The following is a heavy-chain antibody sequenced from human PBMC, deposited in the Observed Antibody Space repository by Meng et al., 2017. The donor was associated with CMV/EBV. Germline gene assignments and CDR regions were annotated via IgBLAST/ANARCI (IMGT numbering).Heavy chain of an antibody. CDR3: AREVVVITPYNWFDP. CDR1: GGSSRSGSYY. Sequence: QVQSQASCPGRVKPSQTLSLTGTVSGGSSRSGSYYWSWIRQPAGKGLEWIGRIYTSGSTNYNPSLKSRVTISVDTSKNQFSLKLSSVTAADTAVYYCAREVVVITPYNWFDPWGQGTLVTVSS. D-gene: IGHD3-22*01. J-gene: IGHJ5*02. V-gene: IGHV4-61*02. CDR2: IYTSGST.